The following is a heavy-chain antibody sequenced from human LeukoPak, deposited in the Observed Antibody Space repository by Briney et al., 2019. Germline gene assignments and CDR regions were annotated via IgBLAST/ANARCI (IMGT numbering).Heavy chain of an antibody. CDR1: GASISGYY. J-gene: IGHJ3*02. V-gene: IGHV4-59*01. CDR3: ARDRISINALDM. Sequence: SETLSLTCTVSGASISGYYLTWLRQPPGKGQEWIGYISHIGSTNYNPSLKSRVTISVDTSKNQFSLKLTSVTAADTAVYYCARDRISINALDMWGQGTMVTVSS. CDR2: ISHIGST. D-gene: IGHD1-14*01.